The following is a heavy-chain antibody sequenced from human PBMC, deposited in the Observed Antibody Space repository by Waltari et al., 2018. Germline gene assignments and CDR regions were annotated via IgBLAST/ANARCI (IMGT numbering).Heavy chain of an antibody. Sequence: QVQLQESGPGLVKPSQTLSLTCTVSGGSISSGSYYWSWIRQPAGKGLEWIGRIYTSGSTNYNPSLKSRVTISVDTSKNQFSLKLSSVTAADTAVYYCARFPTQHFDYWGQGTLVTVSS. V-gene: IGHV4-61*02. J-gene: IGHJ4*02. CDR2: IYTSGST. D-gene: IGHD2-2*01. CDR1: GGSISSGSYY. CDR3: ARFPTQHFDY.